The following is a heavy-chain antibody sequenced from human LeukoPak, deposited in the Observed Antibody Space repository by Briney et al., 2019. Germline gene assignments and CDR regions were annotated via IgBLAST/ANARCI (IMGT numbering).Heavy chain of an antibody. D-gene: IGHD1-26*01. J-gene: IGHJ4*02. CDR3: AKFNERGGSSFGYFDY. CDR1: GYTFTSNY. V-gene: IGHV1-46*01. Sequence: ASVKVSCKASGYTFTSNYIHWVRQAPGQGLEWMGMIYPRDGSTSYAQKFQGRVTVTRDTSTSTVHMELSGLRSEDTAVYYCAKFNERGGSSFGYFDYWGQGTLVTVSS. CDR2: IYPRDGST.